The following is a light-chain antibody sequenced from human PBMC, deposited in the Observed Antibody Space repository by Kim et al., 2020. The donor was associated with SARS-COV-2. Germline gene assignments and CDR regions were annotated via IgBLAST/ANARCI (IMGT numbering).Light chain of an antibody. CDR1: SLRSYY. Sequence: SSELTQDPAVSVALGQTVRITCQGDSLRSYYATWYQQKPGQAPILVIYGKNNRPSGIPDRFSGSSSGNTASLTITGSQAGDEADYSCNSRAGNDNEVFGG. V-gene: IGLV3-19*01. CDR3: NSRAGNDNEV. CDR2: GKN. J-gene: IGLJ2*01.